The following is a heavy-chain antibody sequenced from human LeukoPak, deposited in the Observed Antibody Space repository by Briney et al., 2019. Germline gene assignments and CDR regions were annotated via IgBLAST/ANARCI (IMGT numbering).Heavy chain of an antibody. CDR3: ARLRGYSSSGY. CDR1: GGSFSGYY. V-gene: IGHV4-34*01. CDR2: INHSGST. J-gene: IGHJ4*02. Sequence: SETLSLTCAVYGGSFSGYYWSWIRQPPGKGLEWIGEINHSGSTNYNPSLKSRVTISVDTSKNQFSLKLSSVTAADTVVYYCARLRGYSSSGYWGQGTLVTVSS. D-gene: IGHD6-13*01.